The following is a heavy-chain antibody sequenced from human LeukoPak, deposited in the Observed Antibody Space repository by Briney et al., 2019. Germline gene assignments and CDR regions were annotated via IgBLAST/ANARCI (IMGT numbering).Heavy chain of an antibody. CDR2: ISGSGAST. D-gene: IGHD1-26*01. CDR3: AKDVGKWESLHFFDY. CDR1: EFTFSYYA. Sequence: GGSLRLSCAASEFTFSYYAMSWVRQAPGKGLEWISGISGSGASTYYADSVKGRFTISRDDSRNTLYLQMNSLRGDDTAVYYCAKDVGKWESLHFFDYWGQGTLVTVSS. V-gene: IGHV3-23*01. J-gene: IGHJ4*02.